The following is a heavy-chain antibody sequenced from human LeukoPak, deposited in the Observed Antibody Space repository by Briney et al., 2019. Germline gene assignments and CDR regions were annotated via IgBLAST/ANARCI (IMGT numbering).Heavy chain of an antibody. CDR1: GGSVSSGSYY. CDR3: GGVKGNWYFDL. V-gene: IGHV4-61*01. CDR2: IYYSGST. J-gene: IGHJ2*01. Sequence: PSETLSLTCTVSGGSVSSGSYYWSWIRQPPGKGLEWIGYIYYSGSTNYNPSLKSRVTISVDTSKNQFSLKLSSVTAADTAVYYCGGVKGNWYFDLWGRGTLVTVSS.